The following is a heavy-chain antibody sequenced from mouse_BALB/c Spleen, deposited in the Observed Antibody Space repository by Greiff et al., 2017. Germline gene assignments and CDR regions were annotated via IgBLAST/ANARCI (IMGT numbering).Heavy chain of an antibody. CDR1: GYTFTSYW. Sequence: QVKLQQPGAELVRPGASVKLSCKASGYTFTSYWMNWVKQRPEQGLEWIGRIDPYDSDTHYNQKLKDMAILTVDKSSSTAYMQLSSLTSEDSAVYDCARWGGYYFDYWGQGTTLTVSS. D-gene: IGHD1-2*01. J-gene: IGHJ2*01. CDR2: IDPYDSDT. V-gene: IGHV1-74*01. CDR3: ARWGGYYFDY.